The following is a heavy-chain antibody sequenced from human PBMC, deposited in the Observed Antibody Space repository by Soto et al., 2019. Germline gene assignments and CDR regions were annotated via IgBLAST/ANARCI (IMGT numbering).Heavy chain of an antibody. J-gene: IGHJ3*02. CDR1: VFTFDDYA. D-gene: IGHD3-3*02. V-gene: IGHV3-9*01. Sequence: GGSLRLSCASSVFTFDDYAMHCVRQSPGKGLEWVSGISWNSGSIGYADSVKGRFTISRDNAKNSLYLQMNSLRAEDTALYYCAKDLSIFKLHAFDIWGQGTMVIVSS. CDR2: ISWNSGSI. CDR3: AKDLSIFKLHAFDI.